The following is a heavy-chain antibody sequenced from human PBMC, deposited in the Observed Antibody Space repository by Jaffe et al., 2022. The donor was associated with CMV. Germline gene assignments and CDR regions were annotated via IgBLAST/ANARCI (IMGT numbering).Heavy chain of an antibody. J-gene: IGHJ6*02. CDR1: GGTFSSYA. Sequence: QVQLVQSGAEVKKPGSSVKVSCKASGGTFSSYAISWVRQAPGQGLEWMGGIIPIFGTANYAQKFQGRVTITADESTSTAYMELSSLRSEDTAVYYCARVSGDPWSTTYYYYYGMDVWGQGTTVTVSS. D-gene: IGHD7-27*01. CDR2: IIPIFGTA. V-gene: IGHV1-69*01. CDR3: ARVSGDPWSTTYYYYYGMDV.